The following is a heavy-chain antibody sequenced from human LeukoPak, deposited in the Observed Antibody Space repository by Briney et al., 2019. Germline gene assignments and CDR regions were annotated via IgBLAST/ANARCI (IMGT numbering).Heavy chain of an antibody. Sequence: GGSLKLSCAASGFTFSGSAMHWVRQASGKGLEWVGRIRSKANSYATAYAASVKGRFTISRDDSKNTAYLQMSSLRADDTAVYYCAKDSSGYPPFDYWGQGTLVTVSS. CDR2: IRSKANSYAT. D-gene: IGHD3-22*01. CDR3: AKDSSGYPPFDY. CDR1: GFTFSGSA. V-gene: IGHV3-73*01. J-gene: IGHJ4*02.